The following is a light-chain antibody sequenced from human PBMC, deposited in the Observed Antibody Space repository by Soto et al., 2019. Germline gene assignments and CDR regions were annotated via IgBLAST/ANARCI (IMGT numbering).Light chain of an antibody. Sequence: EIVLTQSPGNLSLSPGERATLSCRASQSVSSSYLAWYQQKPGQAPRLLIYGASSRATGIPDRFSGSGSGTEFTLTISSLQSEDFAVYYCQQYDSSPKTFGQGTKVDIK. V-gene: IGKV3-20*01. J-gene: IGKJ1*01. CDR3: QQYDSSPKT. CDR1: QSVSSSY. CDR2: GAS.